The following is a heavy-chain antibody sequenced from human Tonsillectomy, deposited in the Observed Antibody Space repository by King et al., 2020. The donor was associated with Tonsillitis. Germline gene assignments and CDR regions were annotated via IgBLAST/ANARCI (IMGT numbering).Heavy chain of an antibody. J-gene: IGHJ1*01. CDR2: IYPGDSDT. Sequence: QLVQSGAEAKKPGQSLKISCKGSGYSFTSYWIAWVRQMPGKGLEWMGIIYPGDSDTRYSPSFQGQVTISADQSISTAYLQWSSLKASDTASYDCARHVSPQYSSGQLAIWGQETL. D-gene: IGHD2-2*01. V-gene: IGHV5-51*01. CDR3: ARHVSPQYSSGQLAI. CDR1: GYSFTSYW.